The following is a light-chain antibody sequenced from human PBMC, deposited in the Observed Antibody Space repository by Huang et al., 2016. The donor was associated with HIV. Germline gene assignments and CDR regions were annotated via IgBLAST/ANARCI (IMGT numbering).Light chain of an antibody. V-gene: IGKV3-15*01. J-gene: IGKJ2*02. CDR3: HQYKNGALERT. Sequence: EIVLTQSPATLSVSLGERATLSCRASQSISNNLAWYQQKPGQSPSLLIYGTSTRATGIPARFRRRGSVADLTQTMNSRRSDEDAVDYYHQYKNGALERTFGQGTKLEI. CDR2: GTS. CDR1: QSISNN.